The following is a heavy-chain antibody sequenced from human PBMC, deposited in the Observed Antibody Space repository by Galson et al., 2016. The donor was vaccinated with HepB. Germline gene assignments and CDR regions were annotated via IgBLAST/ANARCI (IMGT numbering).Heavy chain of an antibody. V-gene: IGHV3-30*18. CDR2: ISYDGSHK. D-gene: IGHD3-9*01. CDR1: GFTFSSYA. CDR3: AKNDILAGYSAFDY. Sequence: SLRLSCAASGFTFSSYAMHWVRQAPGKGLGWVAVISYDGSHKYYAASVKGRFTISRDNSKNTLSLQMNSLRAEDTAVFYCAKNDILAGYSAFDYWGQGTLVTASS. J-gene: IGHJ4*02.